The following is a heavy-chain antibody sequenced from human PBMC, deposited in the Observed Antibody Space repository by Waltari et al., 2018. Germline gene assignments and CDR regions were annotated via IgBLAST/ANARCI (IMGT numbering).Heavy chain of an antibody. V-gene: IGHV3-15*01. CDR3: ATDLTGYVAPF. CDR1: GFTFSNAW. D-gene: IGHD3-9*01. CDR2: IKSKVNGETT. Sequence: EVQLVESGGGLVKPGGSLRLSCVASGFTFSNAWMVWVRQAPGKGLEWVGRIKSKVNGETTDYSTPVKGRFTISRDDSKNTVYLQMNSLNTEDTAIYSCATDLTGYVAPFWGQGTLVTVSS. J-gene: IGHJ4*02.